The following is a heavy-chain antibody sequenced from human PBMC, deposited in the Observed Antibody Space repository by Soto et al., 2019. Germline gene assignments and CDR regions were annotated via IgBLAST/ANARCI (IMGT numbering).Heavy chain of an antibody. D-gene: IGHD4-4*01. CDR3: ATEESDIDDYSNRYYYYGMDV. CDR2: IIPIFGTA. Sequence: SVKVSCKASGGTFSSYAISWVRQAPGQGLEWMGGIIPIFGTANYAQKFQGRVTMTEDESTNTAYMELSSLRSEDTAVYYCATEESDIDDYSNRYYYYGMDVWGQGTKVTVSS. V-gene: IGHV1-69*13. CDR1: GGTFSSYA. J-gene: IGHJ6*02.